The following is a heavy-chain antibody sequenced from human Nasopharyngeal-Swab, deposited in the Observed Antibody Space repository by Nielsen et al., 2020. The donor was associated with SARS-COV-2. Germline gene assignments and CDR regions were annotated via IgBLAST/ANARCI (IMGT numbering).Heavy chain of an antibody. Sequence: SVKVSCKASGYTFTSYYMRWVRQAPGQGLEWMGGIIPIFGTANYAQKFQGRVTITADESTSTAYMELSSLRSEDTAVYYCAREQWLAKYYYYYGMDVWGQGTTVTVSS. CDR1: GYTFTSYY. J-gene: IGHJ6*02. CDR2: IIPIFGTA. V-gene: IGHV1-69*13. CDR3: AREQWLAKYYYYYGMDV. D-gene: IGHD6-19*01.